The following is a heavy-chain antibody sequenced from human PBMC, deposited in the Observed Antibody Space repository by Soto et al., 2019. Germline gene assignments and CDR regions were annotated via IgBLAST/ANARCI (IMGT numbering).Heavy chain of an antibody. D-gene: IGHD3-3*01. V-gene: IGHV4-4*02. Sequence: SETQSLTCAVSGGSISSSNWWSWVRQPPGKGLEWIGEIYHSGSTNYNPSLKSRVTISVDKSKNQFSLKLSSVTAADTAVYYCARVGESLSRGNYYYGMDVWGQGTTVTVSS. CDR2: IYHSGST. J-gene: IGHJ6*02. CDR1: GGSISSSNW. CDR3: ARVGESLSRGNYYYGMDV.